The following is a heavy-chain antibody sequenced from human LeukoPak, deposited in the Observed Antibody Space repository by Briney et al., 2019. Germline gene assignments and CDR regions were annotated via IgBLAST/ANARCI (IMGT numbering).Heavy chain of an antibody. CDR3: ATGGVVPAAILRYYYYYVDA. Sequence: ASVKVSCKVSGYTLTELSMHWVRQAPGKGLEWMGGFDPEDGETIYAQKFQGRVTMTEDTSTDTAYMELSSLRSEDTAVYYCATGGVVPAAILRYYYYYVDAWGKGTTVTVSS. V-gene: IGHV1-24*01. J-gene: IGHJ6*03. CDR2: FDPEDGET. D-gene: IGHD2-2*01. CDR1: GYTLTELS.